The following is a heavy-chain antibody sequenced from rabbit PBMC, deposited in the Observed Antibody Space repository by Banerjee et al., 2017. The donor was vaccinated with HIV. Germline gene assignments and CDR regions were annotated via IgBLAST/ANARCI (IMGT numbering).Heavy chain of an antibody. CDR3: VRGGYDENYFNL. V-gene: IGHV1S40*01. CDR1: GFDLSSYYY. Sequence: QSLEESGGDLVKPEGSLTLTCKASGFDLSSYYYMCWVRQAPGKGLEWIACIYTSSGSTWYASWVNGRFTISKTSSTTVTLQMTSLTAADTATYFCVRGGYDENYFNLWGQGTLVTVS. D-gene: IGHD2-1*01. CDR2: IYTSSGST. J-gene: IGHJ4*01.